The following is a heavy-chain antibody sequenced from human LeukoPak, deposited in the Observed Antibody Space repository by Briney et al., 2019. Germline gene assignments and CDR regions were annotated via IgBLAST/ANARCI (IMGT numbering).Heavy chain of an antibody. Sequence: PSETLSLTCTVSTYSISSGYYWGWIRQPPGKGLEWIGNIYHNGNTYYNPSLKSRVTISVDTSKKQFSLKLRTATAADTAVYYCARAPHYYSTAEYFQHWGQGTLVTVSS. J-gene: IGHJ1*01. CDR1: TYSISSGYY. CDR3: ARAPHYYSTAEYFQH. V-gene: IGHV4-38-2*02. CDR2: IYHNGNT. D-gene: IGHD3-10*01.